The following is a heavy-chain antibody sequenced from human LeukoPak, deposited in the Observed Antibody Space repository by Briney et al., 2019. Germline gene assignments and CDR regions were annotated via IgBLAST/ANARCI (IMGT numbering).Heavy chain of an antibody. J-gene: IGHJ6*03. CDR2: INPSGGST. V-gene: IGHV1-46*01. Sequence: ASVKVSCKASGGTFSSYAISWVRQAPGQGLEWMGIINPSGGSTSYAQKFQGRVTMTRDMSTSTVYMELSSLRSEDTAVYYCARDRDSDYYMDVWGKGTTVTVSS. CDR3: ARDRDSDYYMDV. D-gene: IGHD4-11*01. CDR1: GGTFSSYA.